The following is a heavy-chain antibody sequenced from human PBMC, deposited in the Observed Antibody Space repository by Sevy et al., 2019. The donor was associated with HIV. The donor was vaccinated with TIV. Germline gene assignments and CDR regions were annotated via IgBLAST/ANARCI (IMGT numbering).Heavy chain of an antibody. V-gene: IGHV3-48*02. CDR1: GFTFSSYS. CDR3: ARGGYYDSSGYYDLDY. D-gene: IGHD3-22*01. CDR2: ISSSSSTI. J-gene: IGHJ4*02. Sequence: GGSLRLSCAASGFTFSSYSMNWVRQAPGKGLEWVSYISSSSSTIYYADSVKGRFTISRDNAKNSLYLQMNSLRDEDTAVYYCARGGYYDSSGYYDLDYRGQGTLVTVSS.